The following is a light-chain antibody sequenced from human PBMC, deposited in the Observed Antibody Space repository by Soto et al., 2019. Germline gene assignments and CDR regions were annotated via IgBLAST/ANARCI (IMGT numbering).Light chain of an antibody. J-gene: IGKJ5*01. CDR1: QSVSTY. V-gene: IGKV3-11*01. Sequence: ETVLTQSPATLSLSPGESATLSCRASQSVSTYLAWYQQKPGQAPRLLIYDASNRATGIPARFSGSGSGTDFTLTISRLEPEDFAVYYCQRAIAFGQGTRLEIK. CDR3: QRAIA. CDR2: DAS.